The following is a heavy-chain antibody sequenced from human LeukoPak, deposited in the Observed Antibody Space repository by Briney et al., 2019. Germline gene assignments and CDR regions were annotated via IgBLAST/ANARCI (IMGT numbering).Heavy chain of an antibody. Sequence: GGSLRLSCAASGFTFSSYAMSWVRQAPGKGLEWVSAISGSGSTYYADSVKGRFTISRDNSKNTLYLQMNSLRAEDTAVYYCAKDGGYYYDSSGEGSFDYWGQGTLVTVSS. CDR1: GFTFSSYA. J-gene: IGHJ4*02. V-gene: IGHV3-23*01. CDR3: AKDGGYYYDSSGEGSFDY. D-gene: IGHD3-22*01. CDR2: ISGSGST.